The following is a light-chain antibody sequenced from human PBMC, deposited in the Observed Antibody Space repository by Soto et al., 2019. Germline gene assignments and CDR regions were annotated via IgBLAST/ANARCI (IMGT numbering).Light chain of an antibody. CDR2: EVS. Sequence: QSALTQPASVSGSPGQSITISCTGTNSDVGTHKLVSWYQQHPGKAPKLIIYEVSNRPSGVSYRFSGSKSGNTASLTISGLQAEDEADYCCNSYTSSTAYVFGTGTHVTVL. CDR3: NSYTSSTAYV. J-gene: IGLJ1*01. CDR1: NSDVGTHKL. V-gene: IGLV2-14*02.